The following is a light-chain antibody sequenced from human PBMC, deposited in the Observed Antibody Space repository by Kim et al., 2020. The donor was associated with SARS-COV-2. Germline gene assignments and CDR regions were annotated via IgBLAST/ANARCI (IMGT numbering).Light chain of an antibody. CDR3: QQYNSYWT. J-gene: IGKJ1*01. CDR2: DAS. V-gene: IGKV1-5*01. CDR1: QNIDNY. Sequence: SASVGDSVTITCRASQNIDNYLAWFQQKPEKAPKLLIYDASSLESGVPSRFSGSGSGTEFTLTISSLQPDDFATYYCQQYNSYWTFGQGTNVDIK.